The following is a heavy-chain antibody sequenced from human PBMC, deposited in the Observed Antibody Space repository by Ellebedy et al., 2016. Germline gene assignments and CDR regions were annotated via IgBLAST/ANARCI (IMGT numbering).Heavy chain of an antibody. Sequence: ASVKVSCXASGYTFTGYYVHWVRQAPGQGLEWMGIIDRSSDNVKYAERFQGRVTITRDTSTGTFYIELSSLTSEDTALYYCARDANDAFDHWGQGTLVTVSS. V-gene: IGHV1-46*01. CDR1: GYTFTGYY. D-gene: IGHD1-1*01. CDR2: IDRSSDNV. J-gene: IGHJ4*02. CDR3: ARDANDAFDH.